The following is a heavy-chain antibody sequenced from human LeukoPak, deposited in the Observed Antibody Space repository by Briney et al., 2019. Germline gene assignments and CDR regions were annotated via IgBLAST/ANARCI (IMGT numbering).Heavy chain of an antibody. Sequence: GGSLRLSCAASGFTVSSNYMNWVRQAPGKGLEWISVITSGDSTDYADSVKGRFTISRDNAKNSLYLQMNSLRAEDTAVYYCARGKAVGYWGQGTLVTVSS. CDR2: ITSGDST. V-gene: IGHV3-53*01. CDR3: ARGKAVGY. CDR1: GFTVSSNY. J-gene: IGHJ4*02.